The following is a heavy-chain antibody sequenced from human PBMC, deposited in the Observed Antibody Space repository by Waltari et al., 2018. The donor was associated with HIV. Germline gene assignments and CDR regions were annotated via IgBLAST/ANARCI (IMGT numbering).Heavy chain of an antibody. CDR2: ISAYNGNP. J-gene: IGHJ4*02. D-gene: IGHD6-6*01. Sequence: QVQLVQSGAEVKKPGASVKVSCKASGYTFTSSGISWVRQAPGQGLEWMGWISAYNGNPNYAQKLQGRATMTTETSTSTAYMGLRSLRSDDTAVYYCARDWSNIAARPFDYWGQGTLVTVSS. CDR1: GYTFTSSG. V-gene: IGHV1-18*01. CDR3: ARDWSNIAARPFDY.